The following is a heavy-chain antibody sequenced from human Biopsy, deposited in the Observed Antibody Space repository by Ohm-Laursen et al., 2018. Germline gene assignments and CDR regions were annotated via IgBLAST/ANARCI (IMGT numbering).Heavy chain of an antibody. D-gene: IGHD1-14*01. CDR2: IDVSDYNT. J-gene: IGHJ5*01. V-gene: IGHV3-NL1*01. CDR3: VKQWGGYNFDS. Sequence: LSLTCAASGFSFSSYGMHWVRQAPGKGLEWVAHIDVSDYNTYYADSVRGRFTISRDNSKQMVHLEINSLTADDTAVYYCVKQWGGYNFDSWGQGTLVTVSS. CDR1: GFSFSSYG.